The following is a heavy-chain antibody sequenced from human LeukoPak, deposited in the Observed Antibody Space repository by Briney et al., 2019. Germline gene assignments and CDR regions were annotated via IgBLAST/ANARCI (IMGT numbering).Heavy chain of an antibody. CDR1: GFTFSDYY. J-gene: IGHJ4*02. Sequence: GGSLRLSCAASGFTFSDYYMSWIRQAPGKGLEWVSYISSSGSTIYYADSVKGRFTISRDNAKNSLYLQMNSLRAEDTAVYYCARDRRATYYYDSSGPNWGQGTLVTVPS. CDR2: ISSSGSTI. CDR3: ARDRRATYYYDSSGPN. D-gene: IGHD3-22*01. V-gene: IGHV3-11*01.